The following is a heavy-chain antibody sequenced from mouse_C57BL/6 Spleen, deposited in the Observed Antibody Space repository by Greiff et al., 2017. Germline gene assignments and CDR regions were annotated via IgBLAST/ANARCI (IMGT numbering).Heavy chain of an antibody. CDR2: IRNKANGYTT. V-gene: IGHV7-3*01. J-gene: IGHJ3*01. D-gene: IGHD2-3*01. Sequence: DVMLVESGRGLVQPGGSLSLSCAASGFTFTDYYMSWVRQPPGKALEWLGFIRNKANGYTTEYSASVKGRFTISRDNSQSILYLQINALRADDSATYYCSRADGYYVGFAYWGQGTLVTVSA. CDR1: GFTFTDYY. CDR3: SRADGYYVGFAY.